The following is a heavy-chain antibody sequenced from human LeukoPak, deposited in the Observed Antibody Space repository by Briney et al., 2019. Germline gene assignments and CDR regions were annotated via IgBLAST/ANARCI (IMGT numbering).Heavy chain of an antibody. CDR3: ARESGGNFYFDY. CDR2: IHKSGST. Sequence: SETLSLTCTVSGGSISSGDYYWNWIRQHPGKGLEWIGFIHKSGSTYYNPSLKSRVTISVDTSKNQFSLKLSSVTAADTAVYYCARESGGNFYFDYWGQGTLVTVSS. J-gene: IGHJ4*02. D-gene: IGHD4-23*01. CDR1: GGSISSGDYY. V-gene: IGHV4-31*03.